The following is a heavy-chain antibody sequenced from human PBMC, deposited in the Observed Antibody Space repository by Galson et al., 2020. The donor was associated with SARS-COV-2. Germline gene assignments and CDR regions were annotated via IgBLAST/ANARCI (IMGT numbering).Heavy chain of an antibody. V-gene: IGHV3-33*01. J-gene: IGHJ4*02. D-gene: IGHD6-19*01. CDR2: IFFDGSEK. Sequence: GESLTLSCAASGFTFSDHAMHWVRQAPGKGLEWVAQIFFDGSEKYYGDSVRGRFTISRDSSKNTVYLEMNNLRVDDTAVYYCARDGQSSRGWAFDYWGQGTLLTVSS. CDR1: GFTFSDHA. CDR3: ARDGQSSRGWAFDY.